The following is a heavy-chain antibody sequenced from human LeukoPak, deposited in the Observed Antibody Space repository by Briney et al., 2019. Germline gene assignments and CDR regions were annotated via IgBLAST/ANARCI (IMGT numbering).Heavy chain of an antibody. V-gene: IGHV4-39*01. CDR1: GGSISSYY. CDR2: VST. D-gene: IGHD5-18*01. J-gene: IGHJ4*02. Sequence: SETLSLTCTVSGGSISSYYWGWIRQPPGKGLEWIGVSTYYNPSLKNRVTISRDTSKNQFSLKLSSVTAADTAIYYCARAGYSYGIISYFDSWGQGTLVTVSS. CDR3: ARAGYSYGIISYFDS.